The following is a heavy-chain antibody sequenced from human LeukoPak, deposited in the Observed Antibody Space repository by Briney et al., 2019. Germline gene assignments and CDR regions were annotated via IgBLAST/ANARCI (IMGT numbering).Heavy chain of an antibody. CDR2: ITASGTAM. Sequence: GGSLRLSCAASGFTFSSYSMNWVRQAPGKGLEWVSHITASGTAMFYADSVKGRFTISRDNAKNSLYLQMNSLRAEDTAVYYCAKDRGVHYYGSERGLYNWFDPWGQGTLVTVSS. J-gene: IGHJ5*02. CDR1: GFTFSSYS. V-gene: IGHV3-48*01. D-gene: IGHD3-10*01. CDR3: AKDRGVHYYGSERGLYNWFDP.